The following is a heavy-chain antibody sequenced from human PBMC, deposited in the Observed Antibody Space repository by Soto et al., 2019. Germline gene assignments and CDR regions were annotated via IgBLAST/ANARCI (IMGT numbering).Heavy chain of an antibody. Sequence: EVQLVESAGDLVQPGGSLRLSCAASGFTFTSYWMHWVRQSPGTGLVWVSRINPDGSRTSYADSVKGRFTISRDNAENTLYLQMNSPAAQDTAVDYCARVAVTTHYFDYSGHGTMLTVSS. J-gene: IGHJ4*01. V-gene: IGHV3-74*01. CDR3: ARVAVTTHYFDY. D-gene: IGHD4-17*01. CDR1: GFTFTSYW. CDR2: INPDGSRT.